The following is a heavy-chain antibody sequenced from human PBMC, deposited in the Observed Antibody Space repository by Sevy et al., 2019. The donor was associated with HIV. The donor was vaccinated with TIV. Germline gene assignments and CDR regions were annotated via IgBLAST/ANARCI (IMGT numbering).Heavy chain of an antibody. CDR3: AREGCTKPHDY. D-gene: IGHD2-8*01. V-gene: IGHV3-23*01. J-gene: IGHJ4*02. CDR1: GFTFSKYS. Sequence: GGSLRLPCAASGFTFSKYSMSWVRQPPGKGLGWVSTLSFGCGEINYADSVKGRFTISRDNSKSSVYLQMNNLRPEDTAVYYCAREGCTKPHDYWGQGTLVTVSS. CDR2: LSFGCGEI.